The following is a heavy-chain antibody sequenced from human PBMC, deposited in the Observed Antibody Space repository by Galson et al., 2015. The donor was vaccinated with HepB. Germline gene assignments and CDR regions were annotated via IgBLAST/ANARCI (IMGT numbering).Heavy chain of an antibody. CDR1: GYTLTSFG. V-gene: IGHV1-18*04. CDR3: ARGAIWIASAGHDYGMEV. Sequence: SVKVSCKASGYTLTSFGINWVRQAPGQGLEWMGWISGSNGDTSYARHLQGRVTVTTDTSTTTAHMELRSLGSDDTAVYYCARGAIWIASAGHDYGMEVWGQGTTVIVSS. D-gene: IGHD6-13*01. CDR2: ISGSNGDT. J-gene: IGHJ6*02.